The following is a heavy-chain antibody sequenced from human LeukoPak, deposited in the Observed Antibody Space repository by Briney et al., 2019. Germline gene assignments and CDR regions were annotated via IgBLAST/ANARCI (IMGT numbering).Heavy chain of an antibody. D-gene: IGHD2-2*01. Sequence: PGGSLRLSCAASGFTFSSYAMSWVRQAPGKGLEWVSAISGSGGSTYYADSVKGRFTISRDNSKNTLYLQMNSLRAEDTAVYYFPKAPAQNQLRRNWFDPWGQEPLVTVSS. J-gene: IGHJ5*02. CDR3: PKAPAQNQLRRNWFDP. V-gene: IGHV3-23*01. CDR1: GFTFSSYA. CDR2: ISGSGGST.